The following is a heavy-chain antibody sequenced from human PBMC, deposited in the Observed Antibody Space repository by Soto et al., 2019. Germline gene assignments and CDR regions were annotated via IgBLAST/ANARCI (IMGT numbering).Heavy chain of an antibody. J-gene: IGHJ6*02. CDR1: GGSMNDYY. Sequence: PSETLSLTCTVSGGSMNDYYWSWIRQPAGKGLEWIGRIFTSGNTNYNPSLRSRLTMSVDTSTNQVPLRLTSVTAADTAVYYCASGRLVSRYYGLDVWGQGTTVTVS. CDR3: ASGRLVSRYYGLDV. CDR2: IFTSGNT. V-gene: IGHV4-4*07. D-gene: IGHD6-6*01.